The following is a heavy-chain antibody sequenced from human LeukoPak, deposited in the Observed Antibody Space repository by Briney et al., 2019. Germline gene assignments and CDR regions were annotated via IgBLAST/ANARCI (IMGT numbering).Heavy chain of an antibody. CDR1: GGSISSSSYY. CDR3: ASQTYYYGSGSYLFDP. J-gene: IGHJ5*02. D-gene: IGHD3-10*01. Sequence: PSETLSLTCTVSGGSISSSSYYWGWIRQPPGKGLEWIGSIYYSGNTYYNPSLKSRVTISVDTSKNQFSLKLSSVTAADTAVYYCASQTYYYGSGSYLFDPWGQGTLVTVSS. V-gene: IGHV4-39*01. CDR2: IYYSGNT.